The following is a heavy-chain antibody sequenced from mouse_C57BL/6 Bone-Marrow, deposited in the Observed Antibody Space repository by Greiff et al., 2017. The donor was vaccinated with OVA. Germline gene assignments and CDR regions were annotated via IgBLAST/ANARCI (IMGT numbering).Heavy chain of an antibody. D-gene: IGHD1-1*01. V-gene: IGHV1-63*01. CDR3: ARWYGSSLYFDY. J-gene: IGHJ2*01. CDR2: IYPGGGYT. Sequence: VKLMESGAELVRPGTSVKMSCKASGYTFTNYWIGWAKQRPGHGLEWIGDIYPGGGYTNYNETFKGKATLTADKSSSAAYMQCSRLTSEDSAIYFCARWYGSSLYFDYWGQGTTLTGSS. CDR1: GYTFTNYW.